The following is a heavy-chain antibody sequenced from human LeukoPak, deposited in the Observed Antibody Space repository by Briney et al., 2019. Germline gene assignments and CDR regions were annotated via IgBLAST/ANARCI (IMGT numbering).Heavy chain of an antibody. V-gene: IGHV1-18*01. D-gene: IGHD3-10*01. Sequence: ASVKVSCKASGYTFTSYGISWVRQAPGQGLEWMGWISGYNGHTDYPQQFQGRVTMTTDTSTSTAYLELRSLTSDDTAVYYCARLAPHRVLWVDYNPYMDVWGKGTTVTVSS. CDR3: ARLAPHRVLWVDYNPYMDV. J-gene: IGHJ6*03. CDR1: GYTFTSYG. CDR2: ISGYNGHT.